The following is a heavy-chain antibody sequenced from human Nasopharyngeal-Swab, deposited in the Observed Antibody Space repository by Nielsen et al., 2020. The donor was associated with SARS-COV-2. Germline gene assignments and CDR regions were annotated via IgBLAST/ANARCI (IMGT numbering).Heavy chain of an antibody. V-gene: IGHV3-48*01. CDR1: SNYA. CDR3: ARSRIGYYVDY. Sequence: GESLKISCAASSNYAMHWVRQAPGKGLEWVSYISSTSSTIYYADSVKGRFTISRDNAQNSLYLQMNSLRAEDTAVYYCARSRIGYYVDYWGQGTLVTVSS. CDR2: ISSTSSTI. D-gene: IGHD3-3*01. J-gene: IGHJ4*02.